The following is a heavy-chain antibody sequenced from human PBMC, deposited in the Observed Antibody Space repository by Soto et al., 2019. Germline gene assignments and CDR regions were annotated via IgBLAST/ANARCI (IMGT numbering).Heavy chain of an antibody. V-gene: IGHV1-3*01. CDR1: GFTFTSYG. CDR2: INAGNGNT. Sequence: GASVKVSCKASGFTFTSYGISWVRQAPGQGLEWMGWINAGNGNTKYPQKFQGRVTITRDTSASTAYMELSSLRSEDTAVYYCARAVAVPADFDYWGQGTLVTVSS. J-gene: IGHJ4*02. D-gene: IGHD5-12*01. CDR3: ARAVAVPADFDY.